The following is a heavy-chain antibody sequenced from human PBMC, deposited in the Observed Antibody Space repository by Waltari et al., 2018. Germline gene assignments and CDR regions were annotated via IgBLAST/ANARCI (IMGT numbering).Heavy chain of an antibody. CDR3: ARDHYCSGGACYPGGSAFDI. Sequence: QVLLQASGPGLVTPSETLSLTCTVSGGSIRGYYWNWLRQPPGKGLEWIGRIYTSGSTNYNPSLKSRVTISINTSNNQFSLKLSSVTAADTAVYYCARDHYCSGGACYPGGSAFDIWGQGTMVTVSS. CDR1: GGSIRGYY. CDR2: IYTSGST. J-gene: IGHJ3*02. D-gene: IGHD2-15*01. V-gene: IGHV4-4*07.